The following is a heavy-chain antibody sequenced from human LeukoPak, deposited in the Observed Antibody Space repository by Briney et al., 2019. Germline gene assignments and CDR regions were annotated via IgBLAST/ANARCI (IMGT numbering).Heavy chain of an antibody. Sequence: GGSLRLSCAASGFTFSSYDMHWVRQATGKGLEWVSAIGTAGDTYYPGSVKGRFTISRENAKNSLYLQMNSLRAEDAAVYYCARDGRSSGWYDYFDYWGQGTLVTVSS. CDR3: ARDGRSSGWYDYFDY. J-gene: IGHJ4*02. V-gene: IGHV3-13*01. CDR1: GFTFSSYD. CDR2: IGTAGDT. D-gene: IGHD6-19*01.